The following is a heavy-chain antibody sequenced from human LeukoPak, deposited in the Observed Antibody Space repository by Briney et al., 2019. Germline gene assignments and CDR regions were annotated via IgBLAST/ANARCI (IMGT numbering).Heavy chain of an antibody. Sequence: PSETLSLTCTVSGGSISSYYWSWIRQPPGKGLEWIGYIYYSGSTNYNPSLKSRVTISVDTSKNQFSLKLSSVTAADTAVYYCARERGDCSGGSCSKRYGHYYYMDVWGKGTTVTVSS. CDR3: ARERGDCSGGSCSKRYGHYYYMDV. CDR1: GGSISSYY. CDR2: IYYSGST. V-gene: IGHV4-59*01. J-gene: IGHJ6*03. D-gene: IGHD2-15*01.